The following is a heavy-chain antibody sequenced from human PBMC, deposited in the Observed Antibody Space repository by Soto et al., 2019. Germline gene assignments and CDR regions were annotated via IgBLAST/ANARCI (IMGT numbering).Heavy chain of an antibody. CDR2: IVVGSGNT. CDR1: GFTFTSSA. CDR3: AAGGSPYYYDSSGSIDY. V-gene: IGHV1-58*01. Sequence: SVKVSCKASGFTFTSSAVQWVRQARGQRLEWIGWIVVGSGNTNYAQKFQERVTITRDMSTSTAYVELSSLRSEDTAVYYCAAGGSPYYYDSSGSIDYWGQGTLVTVSS. D-gene: IGHD3-22*01. J-gene: IGHJ4*02.